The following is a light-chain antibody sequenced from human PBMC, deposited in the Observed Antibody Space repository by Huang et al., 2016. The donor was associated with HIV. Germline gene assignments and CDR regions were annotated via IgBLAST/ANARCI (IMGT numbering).Light chain of an antibody. CDR2: DAS. V-gene: IGKV1-33*01. Sequence: DIQMTQSPSSLSASVGDRVTITCQASQDICNDLNWYQQKPGKAPKLLNDDASYLEAGVPTRFSGSGSGTDFTFTISSLQPEDIATYYWQQYDNLLPTFGQGTKLEIK. J-gene: IGKJ2*01. CDR1: QDICND. CDR3: QQYDNLLPT.